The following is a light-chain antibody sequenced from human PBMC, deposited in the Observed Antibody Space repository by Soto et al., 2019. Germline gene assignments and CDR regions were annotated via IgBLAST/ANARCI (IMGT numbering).Light chain of an antibody. CDR2: GAS. CDR3: QQYNNWPRT. CDR1: QSVSSS. J-gene: IGKJ1*01. V-gene: IGKV3-15*01. Sequence: EIVMTQSPATLSLSPGERSTVSCRASQSVSSSLAWYQQEPGQAPRLLIYGASTRATGIPARFSGSGSGTEFTLTISSLQSEDFAVYYCQQYNNWPRTFGQGTKVDIK.